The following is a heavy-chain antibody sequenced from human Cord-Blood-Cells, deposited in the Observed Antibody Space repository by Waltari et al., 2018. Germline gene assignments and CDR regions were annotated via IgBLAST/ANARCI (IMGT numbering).Heavy chain of an antibody. Sequence: QVQLVQSGAEVKKPGASVKVSCKASGYTFTSYGISWVRQAPGQGLEWMGWISAYNGNTNYAQKLQGRVTMTTDTSTSTAYMELRSLRSDDTAVYYCARDPGNVLRFLEWLLYFDYWGQGTLVTVSS. CDR2: ISAYNGNT. D-gene: IGHD3-3*01. CDR1: GYTFTSYG. CDR3: ARDPGNVLRFLEWLLYFDY. J-gene: IGHJ4*02. V-gene: IGHV1-18*01.